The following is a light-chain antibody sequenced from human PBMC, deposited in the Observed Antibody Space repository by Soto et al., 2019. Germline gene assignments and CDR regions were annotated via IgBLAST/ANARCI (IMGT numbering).Light chain of an antibody. CDR1: SSNIGNNY. J-gene: IGLJ2*01. CDR3: GTWDSSLSGYVV. CDR2: DNN. V-gene: IGLV1-51*01. Sequence: QSVLTQPPSVSAAPGQKVTISCSGGSSNIGNNYVSWYQQLPGTAPKLLIYDNNKRPSGIPDRFSGSKAGTSATLDTTGLQTGDEADYYCGTWDSSLSGYVVFGGGTKLTVL.